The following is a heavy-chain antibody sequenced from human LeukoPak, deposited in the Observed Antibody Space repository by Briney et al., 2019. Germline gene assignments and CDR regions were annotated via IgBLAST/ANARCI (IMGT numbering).Heavy chain of an antibody. V-gene: IGHV3-48*03. CDR1: GFTFSSYE. D-gene: IGHD6-19*01. J-gene: IGHJ4*02. CDR3: ARENTAGIEN. Sequence: GGSLRLSCAASGFTFSSYEMNWVRQAPGKGLEWVSYVSSSGSTIYYADSVKGRFTVSRDNAKNSLYLQMDSLRAEDTAVYYCARENTAGIENWGQGTLVTVSS. CDR2: VSSSGSTI.